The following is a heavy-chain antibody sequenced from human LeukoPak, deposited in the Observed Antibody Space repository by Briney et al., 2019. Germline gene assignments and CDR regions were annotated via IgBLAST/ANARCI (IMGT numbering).Heavy chain of an antibody. CDR1: RFVFPSSG. Sequence: PGGSLRLSCAASRFVFPSSGMHWVRQAPGKGLEWVAVISYDGSNKYYADSVKGRFTISRDNSKNTLYLQMNSLRAEDTAVYYCAKDRVSSGWYWFYFDYWGQGTLVTVSS. J-gene: IGHJ4*02. D-gene: IGHD6-19*01. V-gene: IGHV3-33*05. CDR3: AKDRVSSGWYWFYFDY. CDR2: ISYDGSNK.